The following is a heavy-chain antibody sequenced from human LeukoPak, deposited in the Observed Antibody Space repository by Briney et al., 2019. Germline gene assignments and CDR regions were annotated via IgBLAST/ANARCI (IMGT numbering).Heavy chain of an antibody. CDR1: GFTFSDNY. D-gene: IGHD1-26*01. Sequence: GGSLRLSCAASGFTFSDNYMSWIRQAPGKGLEWVANIKQDGSEKYYVDSVKGRFTMSRDNAKNSLYLQMNSLRAEDTAVYYCARVQWELRGVGSYFDYWGQGALVTVSS. V-gene: IGHV3-7*01. CDR3: ARVQWELRGVGSYFDY. CDR2: IKQDGSEK. J-gene: IGHJ4*02.